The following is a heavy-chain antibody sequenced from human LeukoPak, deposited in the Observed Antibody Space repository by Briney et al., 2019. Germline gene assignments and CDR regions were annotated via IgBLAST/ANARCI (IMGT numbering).Heavy chain of an antibody. V-gene: IGHV3-23*01. CDR1: GFTFSSYA. Sequence: GGSLRLSCAASGFTFSSYAMSWVRQAPGKGLEWVSAISGSGGSTYYADSVKGRFTISRDNSKNTLYLQMNSLRAEDTAVYYCAKGGYCTSTSCSRCDPWGQGSLVTVSS. CDR3: AKGGYCTSTSCSRCDP. CDR2: ISGSGGST. J-gene: IGHJ5*02. D-gene: IGHD2-2*01.